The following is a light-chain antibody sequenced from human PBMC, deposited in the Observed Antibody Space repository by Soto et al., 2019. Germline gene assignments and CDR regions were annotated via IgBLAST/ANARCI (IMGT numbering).Light chain of an antibody. V-gene: IGKV3-11*01. Sequence: ELVLTQSPATLSLSPGERATLSCRASKSVSSYLAWYQQKPGQAPRLLISDASNRANGIPARFSGSGSGTDFTLTISSLEPEDFAVYYCQQRSNWLTFGGGTKVEIK. CDR2: DAS. J-gene: IGKJ4*01. CDR3: QQRSNWLT. CDR1: KSVSSY.